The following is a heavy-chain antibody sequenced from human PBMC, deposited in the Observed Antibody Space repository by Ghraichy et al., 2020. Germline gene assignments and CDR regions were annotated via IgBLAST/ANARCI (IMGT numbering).Heavy chain of an antibody. CDR2: IYWDDDK. V-gene: IGHV2-5*02. CDR3: AHRFCGGDCYSYFFDF. CDR1: GFSLTTSGVG. Sequence: SGPTLVKPTQTLTLTCTFSGFSLTTSGVGVGWIRQPPGKALEWLALIYWDDDKRYSPSLKSRLTITKDTSKNRVVFTMTNMDPVDTATYYCAHRFCGGDCYSYFFDFWGPGTLVTVSS. D-gene: IGHD2-21*02. J-gene: IGHJ4*02.